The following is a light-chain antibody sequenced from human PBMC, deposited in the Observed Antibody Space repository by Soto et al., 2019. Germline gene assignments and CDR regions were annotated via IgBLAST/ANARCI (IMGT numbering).Light chain of an antibody. CDR1: MSNIGYTH. J-gene: IGLJ2*01. Sequence: QSVLTQPPSTSATPGQRVTISCSGGMSNIGYTHVYWYQQLPGTAPKLLIYRNNLRPSGVPDRFSGSKSGTSASLAISGLRSEDEADYYCATWDDSLNVLLFGGGTKLTVL. V-gene: IGLV1-47*01. CDR2: RNN. CDR3: ATWDDSLNVLL.